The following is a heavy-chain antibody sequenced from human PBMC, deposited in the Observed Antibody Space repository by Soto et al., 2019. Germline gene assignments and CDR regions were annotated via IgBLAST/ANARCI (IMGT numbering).Heavy chain of an antibody. CDR1: GGSISSGGYY. CDR3: ARATAAKNWFDP. D-gene: IGHD6-13*01. J-gene: IGHJ5*02. V-gene: IGHV4-31*03. Sequence: PSETLSLTCTVSGGSISSGGYYWSWIRQHPGKGLGWIGYIYYSGSTYYNPSLKSRVTISVDTSKNQFSLKLSSVTAADTAVYYCARATAAKNWFDPWGQGTLVTVSS. CDR2: IYYSGST.